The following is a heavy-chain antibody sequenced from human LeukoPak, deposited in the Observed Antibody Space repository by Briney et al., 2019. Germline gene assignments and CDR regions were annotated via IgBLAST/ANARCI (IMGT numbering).Heavy chain of an antibody. D-gene: IGHD1-26*01. CDR2: IYYSGNT. J-gene: IGHJ5*02. V-gene: IGHV4-59*01. CDR3: ARDRGGIVGATHWFDP. Sequence: SETLSLTCTVSGGSISNYYWSWIRQPPGKGLEWIGYIYYSGNTNYNPSLKSRVTISVDTSKNQFSLKLSSVTAADTAVYYCARDRGGIVGATHWFDPWGQGTLVTVSS. CDR1: GGSISNYY.